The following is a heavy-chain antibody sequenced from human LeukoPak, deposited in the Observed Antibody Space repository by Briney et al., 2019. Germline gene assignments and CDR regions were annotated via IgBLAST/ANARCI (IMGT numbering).Heavy chain of an antibody. CDR1: GYTFTSYD. D-gene: IGHD3/OR15-3a*01. CDR2: MNPNSGNT. J-gene: IGHJ6*03. V-gene: IGHV1-8*01. CDR3: ARALSWTTNSYYYMDV. Sequence: ASVKVSCKASGYTFTSYDINWVRQATEQGLEWTGWMNPNSGNTGYAQKFQGRVTMTKNTSITTAYMELSSLRSEDTAVYYCARALSWTTNSYYYMDVWGKGTTVTVSS.